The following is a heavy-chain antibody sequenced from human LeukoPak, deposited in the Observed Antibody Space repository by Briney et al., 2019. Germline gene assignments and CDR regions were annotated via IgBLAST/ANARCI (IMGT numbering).Heavy chain of an antibody. V-gene: IGHV1-18*01. CDR2: VSAYDGRT. CDR3: AREGYYGGNEYPIRYFDF. D-gene: IGHD2-21*01. CDR1: GYTFKSFG. J-gene: IGHJ4*02. Sequence: ASVKVSCTASGYTFKSFGITWVRQTPGHGLEWVGWVSAYDGRTKYAENLSGRITMTTDTNTTTDPMELRSLRSRDTASYFSAREGYYGGNEYPIRYFDFWGRGTLVSVS.